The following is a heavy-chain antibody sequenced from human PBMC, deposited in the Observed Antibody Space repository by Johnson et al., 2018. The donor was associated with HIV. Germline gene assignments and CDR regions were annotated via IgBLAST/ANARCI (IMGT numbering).Heavy chain of an antibody. Sequence: QVQLVESGGGVVQPGRSLRLSCAASGFTFSSYAMHWVRQAPGKGLEWVAVISYDGSNKYYADSVKGRFTISRDNSKNTLYLQMNSLRAEDTALYYCAKDYRGGSYQGAFDIWGQGTMVTVSS. CDR1: GFTFSSYA. CDR2: ISYDGSNK. CDR3: AKDYRGGSYQGAFDI. D-gene: IGHD1-26*01. J-gene: IGHJ3*02. V-gene: IGHV3-30*04.